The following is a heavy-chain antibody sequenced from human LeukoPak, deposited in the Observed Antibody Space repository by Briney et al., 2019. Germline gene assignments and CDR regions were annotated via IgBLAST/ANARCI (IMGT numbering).Heavy chain of an antibody. V-gene: IGHV3-23*01. CDR3: AKVLERWLPIHAFDI. D-gene: IGHD5-24*01. CDR1: GFTFSSYG. Sequence: SGGSLRLSCAASGFTFSSYGMSWVRQAPGKGLEWVSAISGSGGSTYYADSVKGRFTISRDNSKNTLYLQMNSLRAEDTAVYYCAKVLERWLPIHAFDIWGQGTMVTVSS. J-gene: IGHJ3*02. CDR2: ISGSGGST.